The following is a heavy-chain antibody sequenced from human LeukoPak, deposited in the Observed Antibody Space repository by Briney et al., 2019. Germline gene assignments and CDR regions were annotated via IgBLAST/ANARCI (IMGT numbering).Heavy chain of an antibody. Sequence: GSVKVSCKASGYSFTSYAMHWVRQAPGQGLEWMGWINADNGDTKYSQKFQGRVTITRGTSASTAYMEVSSLRSEDTAVYYCARDVSSSSDYWGQGTLVTVSS. CDR3: ARDVSSSSDY. CDR1: GYSFTSYA. J-gene: IGHJ4*02. V-gene: IGHV1-3*01. D-gene: IGHD6-6*01. CDR2: INADNGDT.